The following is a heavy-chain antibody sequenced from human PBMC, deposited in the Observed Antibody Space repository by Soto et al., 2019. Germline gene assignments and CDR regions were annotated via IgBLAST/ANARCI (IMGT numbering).Heavy chain of an antibody. D-gene: IGHD6-13*01. CDR1: GYSFTRFG. V-gene: IGHV1-18*01. Sequence: QVQLLQSGAEVKKPGASVGVSCKASGYSFTRFGISWVRQAPGQGLEWVGRISTYNGNTKYAQKLPGRVPVSTDTAKSTAYMELRGLRSDDTAVYYCARDPRYGTSPRVFDYWGQGTLLTVSS. CDR2: ISTYNGNT. CDR3: ARDPRYGTSPRVFDY. J-gene: IGHJ4*02.